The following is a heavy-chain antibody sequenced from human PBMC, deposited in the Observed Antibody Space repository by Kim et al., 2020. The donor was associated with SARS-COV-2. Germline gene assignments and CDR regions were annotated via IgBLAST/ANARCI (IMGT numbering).Heavy chain of an antibody. D-gene: IGHD6-6*01. CDR1: GGSISSSNW. Sequence: SETLSLTCAVSGGSISSSNWWSWVRQPPGKGLEWIGEIYHSGSTNYNPSLKSRVTISVDKSKNQFSLKLSSVTAADTAVYYRARDGYSSSYYYYGMDVWGQGTTVTVSS. CDR2: IYHSGST. CDR3: ARDGYSSSYYYYGMDV. J-gene: IGHJ6*02. V-gene: IGHV4-4*02.